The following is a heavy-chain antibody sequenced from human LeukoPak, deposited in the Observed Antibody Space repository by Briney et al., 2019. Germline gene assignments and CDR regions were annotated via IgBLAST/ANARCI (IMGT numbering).Heavy chain of an antibody. Sequence: SQTLSLTCAIAGDSVSSNSAAWNWIRQSPSRGLEWLGRTYYRSKWYNDYAVSVKSRITINPDTSKNQFSLQLTSVTPEDTAVYYCASELYYYGSSGYWFDYWGQGTLVTVSS. CDR3: ASELYYYGSSGYWFDY. CDR1: GDSVSSNSAA. D-gene: IGHD3-22*01. V-gene: IGHV6-1*01. J-gene: IGHJ4*02. CDR2: TYYRSKWYN.